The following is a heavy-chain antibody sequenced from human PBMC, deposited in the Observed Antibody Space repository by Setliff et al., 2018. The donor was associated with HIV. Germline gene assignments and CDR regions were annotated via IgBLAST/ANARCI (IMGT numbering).Heavy chain of an antibody. CDR1: GYTFTNYW. J-gene: IGHJ3*01. CDR3: ARPRRPYSGSYYDGFDF. Sequence: GESLKISCKGSGYTFTNYWIGWVRQMPGKGLECMGIIYPGDSDTRYSPSFQGQVTISADKSISTAYLQWSSLKASDTAMFYCARPRRPYSGSYYDGFDFWGQGTMVTVSS. D-gene: IGHD1-26*01. CDR2: IYPGDSDT. V-gene: IGHV5-51*01.